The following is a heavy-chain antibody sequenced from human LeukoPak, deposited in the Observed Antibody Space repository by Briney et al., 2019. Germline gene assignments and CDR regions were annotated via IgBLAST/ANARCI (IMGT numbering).Heavy chain of an antibody. D-gene: IGHD5-18*01. J-gene: IGHJ4*02. CDR2: IKQDGSEK. Sequence: GGSLRLSCVASGFTFSNYRMTWVRQAPGKGLEWVANIKQDGSEKYFVDSVRGRFTISRDNAKDSLCLQMNSLRAEDTAVYYCARDFNTAMVRVLLLFDYWGQGTLVTVSS. CDR1: GFTFSNYR. CDR3: ARDFNTAMVRVLLLFDY. V-gene: IGHV3-7*01.